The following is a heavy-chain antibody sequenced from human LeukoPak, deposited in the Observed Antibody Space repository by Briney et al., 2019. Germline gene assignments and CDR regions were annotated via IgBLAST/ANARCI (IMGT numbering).Heavy chain of an antibody. J-gene: IGHJ4*02. V-gene: IGHV3-11*04. CDR1: GFTFGDYY. D-gene: IGHD6-6*01. CDR2: ISGSSGTI. Sequence: GGSLRLSCAASGFTFGDYYMSWIRQAPGKGLEWVSYISGSSGTIYCADSVKGRFTISRDNAENSLYLQLNSLRAGDTAVYYCARRAARSPYFDYWGQGTLVTVSS. CDR3: ARRAARSPYFDY.